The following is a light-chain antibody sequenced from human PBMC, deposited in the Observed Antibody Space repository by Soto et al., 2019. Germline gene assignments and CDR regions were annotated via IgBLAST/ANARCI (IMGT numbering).Light chain of an antibody. CDR1: QTISSW. V-gene: IGKV1-5*03. Sequence: DIQMTQSPSSVSASVGDRVTITCRASQTISSWLAWYQQKPGKAPKLLIYKASTLKSGVPSRFSGSGSGTAFTLTISSLQPDDFATYYCQHYNSYSEAFGQGTKVDIK. CDR2: KAS. J-gene: IGKJ1*01. CDR3: QHYNSYSEA.